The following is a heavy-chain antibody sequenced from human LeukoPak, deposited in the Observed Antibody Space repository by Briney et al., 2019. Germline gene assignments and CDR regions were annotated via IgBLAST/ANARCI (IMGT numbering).Heavy chain of an antibody. CDR2: ISYDGSNK. V-gene: IGHV3-30*04. Sequence: PGGSLRLSCAASGFTFSSYAMSWVRQAPGKGLEWVAVISYDGSNKYYADSVKGRFTISRDNSKNTLYLQMNSLRAEDTAVYYCASPDYWGQGTLVTVSS. D-gene: IGHD1-14*01. CDR3: ASPDY. J-gene: IGHJ4*02. CDR1: GFTFSSYA.